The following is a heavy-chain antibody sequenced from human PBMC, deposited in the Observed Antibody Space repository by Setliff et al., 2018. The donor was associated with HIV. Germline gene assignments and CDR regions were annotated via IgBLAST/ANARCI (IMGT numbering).Heavy chain of an antibody. Sequence: SETLSLTCAVYGGSFSGYYWSWIRQPPGKGLEWIGEINHSGSTNYNPSVKSRVTISVDTSKNQFSLKLSSVTAADTAVYYCARDVYRRGPYDYWGQGTLVTVSS. CDR1: GGSFSGYY. CDR2: INHSGST. D-gene: IGHD6-25*01. V-gene: IGHV4-34*01. CDR3: ARDVYRRGPYDY. J-gene: IGHJ4*02.